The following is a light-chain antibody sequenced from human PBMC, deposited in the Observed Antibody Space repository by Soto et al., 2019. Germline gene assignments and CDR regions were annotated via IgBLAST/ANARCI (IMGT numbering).Light chain of an antibody. CDR1: QSISSW. J-gene: IGKJ4*01. CDR3: QQYTNFPLT. Sequence: DIQMTQSPSTLSASVRDRATITCRASQSISSWLAWYQQKPGKASKLLIHEPSRLESGVTSRFSGSESRTEFTLTISGLHAEDFATYYCQQYTNFPLTFGGGTKVEIK. CDR2: EPS. V-gene: IGKV1-5*01.